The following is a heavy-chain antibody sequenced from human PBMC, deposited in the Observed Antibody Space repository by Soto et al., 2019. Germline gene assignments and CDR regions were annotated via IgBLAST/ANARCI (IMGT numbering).Heavy chain of an antibody. J-gene: IGHJ6*02. D-gene: IGHD1-26*01. V-gene: IGHV4-4*02. CDR1: GGTISSGDYS. CDR2: IYHSGST. Sequence: SETMSLTCAVSGGTISSGDYSWIRVHQPPGKGLEWIGEIYHSGSTNYNPSLKSRVTISVDKSKNQFSLKLSSVTAADTAVYYCARVSGSYYYGMDVWGQGTTVTVSS. CDR3: ARVSGSYYYGMDV.